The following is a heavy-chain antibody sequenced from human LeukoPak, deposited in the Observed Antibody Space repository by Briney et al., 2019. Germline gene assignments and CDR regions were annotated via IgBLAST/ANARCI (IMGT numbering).Heavy chain of an antibody. V-gene: IGHV3-23*01. Sequence: PGGSLRLSCAASGFTFSNYAMSWIRQDPEKGLEWVSTISASGGSTYYADSARGRFTISRDNSKNTLYLQMNSLRAKDTAVYYCAKDLAATWAFDIWGRGTRVIVPS. CDR2: ISASGGST. CDR1: GFTFSNYA. D-gene: IGHD6-13*01. J-gene: IGHJ3*02. CDR3: AKDLAATWAFDI.